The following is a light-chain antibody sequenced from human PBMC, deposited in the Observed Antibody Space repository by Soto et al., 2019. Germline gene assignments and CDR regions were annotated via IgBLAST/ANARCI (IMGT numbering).Light chain of an antibody. CDR1: SSDVGGYNY. V-gene: IGLV2-11*01. CDR3: CSSAGSYTYV. J-gene: IGLJ1*01. Sequence: QSALTQPRSVSGSPGQSVTISCTGTSSDVGGYNYVSWYQQHPGKAPKLMIYDVSKRPSGVPDRFSGSKSGNTASLPISGLQAEDEADYYCCSSAGSYTYVFGTGTKLTVL. CDR2: DVS.